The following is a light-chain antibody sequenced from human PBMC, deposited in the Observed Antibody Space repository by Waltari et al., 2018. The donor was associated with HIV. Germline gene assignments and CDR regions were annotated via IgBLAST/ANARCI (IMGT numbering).Light chain of an antibody. CDR1: QSVSSN. V-gene: IGKV3-15*01. Sequence: EIVMTQSPAPQSVSPGGRATLSCRASQSVSSNLAWYQQKPGQAPRLLIYGASTRAPGIPGRFGGSGSGTEFTLTISSLQSEDFAVYYCQQYNKWPGKTFGQGTKVEIK. CDR3: QQYNKWPGKT. J-gene: IGKJ1*01. CDR2: GAS.